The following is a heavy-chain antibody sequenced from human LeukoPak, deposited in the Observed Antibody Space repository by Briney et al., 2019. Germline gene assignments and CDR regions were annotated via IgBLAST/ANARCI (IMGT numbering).Heavy chain of an antibody. D-gene: IGHD5-12*01. J-gene: IGHJ4*02. Sequence: ASVKVSCKASGYTSTGYYMHWVRQAPGQGLEWMGWINPNSGGTNYAQKFQGWVTMTRDTSISTAYMELSRLRSDDTAVYYCARENGNSGYENFDYWGQGTLVTVSS. CDR3: ARENGNSGYENFDY. V-gene: IGHV1-2*04. CDR1: GYTSTGYY. CDR2: INPNSGGT.